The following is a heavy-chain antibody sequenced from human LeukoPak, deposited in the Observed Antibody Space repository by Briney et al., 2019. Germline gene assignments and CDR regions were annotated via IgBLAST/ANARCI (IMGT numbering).Heavy chain of an antibody. CDR2: VYYSGST. CDR1: GVSISGGSNYY. J-gene: IGHJ5*02. CDR3: ARHGRKSYVSWFDP. V-gene: IGHV4-39*01. Sequence: SETLSLSCAVSGVSISGGSNYYWGWIRQSPGQGLECIGSVYYSGSTYYNPSLKSRVTMSVDTPKKQFSLKLSSVTAADTAVYYCARHGRKSYVSWFDPWGQGYLVSVSS. D-gene: IGHD3-10*02.